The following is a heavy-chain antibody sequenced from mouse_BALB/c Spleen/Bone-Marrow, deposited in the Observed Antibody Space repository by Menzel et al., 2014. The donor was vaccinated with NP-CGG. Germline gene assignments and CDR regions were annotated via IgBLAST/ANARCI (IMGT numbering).Heavy chain of an antibody. CDR3: AAYYYGTYGFAY. Sequence: EVQLQQSGAELVKPGASVKLSCTASGFNIKDTYMHWVKQRPEQGLEWIGRIDPANCNTKYDPKFQGKATITADTSSNTAYQQLSSLTSEDTAVYYCAAYYYGTYGFAYWGQGTLVTVSA. D-gene: IGHD1-1*01. CDR1: GFNIKDTY. CDR2: IDPANCNT. V-gene: IGHV14-3*02. J-gene: IGHJ3*01.